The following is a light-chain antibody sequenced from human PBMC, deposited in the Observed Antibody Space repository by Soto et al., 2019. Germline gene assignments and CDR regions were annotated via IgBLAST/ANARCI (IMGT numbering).Light chain of an antibody. CDR2: GNN. V-gene: IGLV1-40*01. CDR1: NSNIGAGYD. CDR3: QSYDRGLSGAV. J-gene: IGLJ2*01. Sequence: QAVVTQPPSVSAAPGQTVSISCTGTNSNIGAGYDVHWYQQLPGTAPKLIIYGNNNRPSGVPDRFSGSKSGTSASLAITGLQAEDEADFYCQSYDRGLSGAVFGGGTKLTVL.